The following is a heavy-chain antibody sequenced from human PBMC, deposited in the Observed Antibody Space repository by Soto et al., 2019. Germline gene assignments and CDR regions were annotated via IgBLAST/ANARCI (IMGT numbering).Heavy chain of an antibody. CDR3: AREPRYWRGGSCSSPGDAYDI. CDR1: GFIVSDTY. D-gene: IGHD2-15*01. V-gene: IGHV3-66*01. J-gene: IGHJ3*02. CDR2: ISNRGDT. Sequence: EVQLVESGGGLVQPGGSLRLSCTASGFIVSDTYVNWVRQAPGKGLEWVSVISNRGDTHYADSVRGRFSLSRDISDNTLHLQMNNLRVEDTAVSYCAREPRYWRGGSCSSPGDAYDIWGQGTMVTVSS.